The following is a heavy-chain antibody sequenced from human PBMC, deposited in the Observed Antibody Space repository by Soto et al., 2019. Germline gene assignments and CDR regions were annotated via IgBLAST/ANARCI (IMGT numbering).Heavy chain of an antibody. CDR1: GFTFSNAW. CDR2: IKSKTDGGTT. D-gene: IGHD4-17*01. J-gene: IGHJ3*02. CDR3: TTDDYGDHGSGAFDI. Sequence: GGSLRLSCAASGFTFSNAWMSWVRQAPGKGLEWVGRIKSKTDGGTTDYAAPVKGRFTISSDDSKNTLYLQMNSLKTEDTAVYYCTTDDYGDHGSGAFDIWGQGTMVTVSS. V-gene: IGHV3-15*01.